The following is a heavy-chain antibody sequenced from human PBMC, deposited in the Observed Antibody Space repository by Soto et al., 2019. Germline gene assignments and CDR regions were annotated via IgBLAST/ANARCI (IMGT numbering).Heavy chain of an antibody. CDR3: AGVEMATRGIDY. J-gene: IGHJ4*02. Sequence: EVQLVESGGGLVKPGGSLRLSCAASGFTFSSYSMNWVRQAPGKGLEWVSSISSSSSYIYYADSVKGRFTISRDNAKNTLYLQMNSLRAEDTAVYYCAGVEMATRGIDYWGQGTLVTVSS. V-gene: IGHV3-21*01. D-gene: IGHD5-12*01. CDR2: ISSSSSYI. CDR1: GFTFSSYS.